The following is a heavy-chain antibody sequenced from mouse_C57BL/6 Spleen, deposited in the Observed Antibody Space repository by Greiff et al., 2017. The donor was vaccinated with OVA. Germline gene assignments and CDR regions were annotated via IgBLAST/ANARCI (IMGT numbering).Heavy chain of an antibody. J-gene: IGHJ2*01. D-gene: IGHD2-4*01. V-gene: IGHV1-22*01. CDR1: GYTFTDYN. Sequence: VQLQQSGPELVKPGASVKMSCKASGYTFTDYNMHWVKQSHGKSLEWIGYINPNNGGTSYNQKFKGKATLTVNKSSSTAYMELRSLTSEDSAVYYCAREGGDYDYFDYWGQGTTLPVSS. CDR3: AREGGDYDYFDY. CDR2: INPNNGGT.